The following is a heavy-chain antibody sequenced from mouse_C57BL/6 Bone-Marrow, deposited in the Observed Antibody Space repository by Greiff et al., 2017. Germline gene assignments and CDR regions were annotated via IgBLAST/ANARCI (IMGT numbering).Heavy chain of an antibody. CDR2: IYPGDGDT. CDR3: AREDLYYGNPH. D-gene: IGHD2-1*01. J-gene: IGHJ3*01. Sequence: QVQLKQSGPELVKPGASVKISCKASGYAFSSSWMNWVKQRPGKGLEWIGRIYPGDGDTNYNGKFKGKATLTADKSSSTAYMQLSSLTSEDSAVYFCAREDLYYGNPHWGQGTLVTVSA. CDR1: GYAFSSSW. V-gene: IGHV1-82*01.